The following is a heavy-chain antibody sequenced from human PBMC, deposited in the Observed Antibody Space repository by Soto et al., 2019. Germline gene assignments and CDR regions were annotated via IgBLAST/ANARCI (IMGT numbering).Heavy chain of an antibody. CDR2: IYYSGDT. CDR3: APSGGSGWFDP. D-gene: IGHD3-10*01. Sequence: QVQLQESGPGLVKPSQTLSLTCTVSGGSISSGNYYWSWIRQPPGKGLEWIGYIYYSGDTYYNPSLQSRVTISVDPSQSQLSLKLGSVTAADTAVYYCAPSGGSGWFDPWGQGTLVTVSS. V-gene: IGHV4-30-4*01. CDR1: GGSISSGNYY. J-gene: IGHJ5*02.